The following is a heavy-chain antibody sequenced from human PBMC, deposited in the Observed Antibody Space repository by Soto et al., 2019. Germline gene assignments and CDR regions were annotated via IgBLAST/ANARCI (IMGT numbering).Heavy chain of an antibody. Sequence: SETLSLTCTVSGGSVSSGNYYWSWIRQPPGKGLEWIGYIYYSGSTNYNPSLKSRVTISVDTSKNQFSLKLSSVTAADTAVYYCARLSGSYYRANYFDYWGQGTLVTVSS. CDR3: ARLSGSYYRANYFDY. J-gene: IGHJ4*02. V-gene: IGHV4-61*01. CDR1: GGSVSSGNYY. D-gene: IGHD3-10*01. CDR2: IYYSGST.